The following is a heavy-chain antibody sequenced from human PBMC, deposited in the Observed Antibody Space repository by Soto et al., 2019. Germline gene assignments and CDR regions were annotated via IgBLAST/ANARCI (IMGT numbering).Heavy chain of an antibody. V-gene: IGHV3-64*01. CDR3: AGHLLGYCSSTSCPLDY. J-gene: IGHJ4*02. D-gene: IGHD2-2*01. Sequence: GGSLRLSCAASGFTFSSYAMHWVRQAPGKGLEYVSAISSNGGSTYYANSVKGRFTISRDNSKNTLYLQMGSLRAEDMAVYYCAGHLLGYCSSTSCPLDYWGQGTLVTVSS. CDR2: ISSNGGST. CDR1: GFTFSSYA.